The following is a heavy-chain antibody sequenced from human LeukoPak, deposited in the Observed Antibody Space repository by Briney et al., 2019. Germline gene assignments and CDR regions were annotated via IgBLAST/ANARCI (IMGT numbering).Heavy chain of an antibody. CDR2: ISWNSGSI. V-gene: IGHV3-9*01. D-gene: IGHD3-3*02. J-gene: IGHJ3*02. Sequence: GGSLRLSCAASGFTFDDYAMHWVRQAPGKGLEWVSGISWNSGSIGYADSVKGRFTISRDNAKNSLYLQMNSPRAEDTALYYCAKDVASRPYAFDIWGQGTMVTVSS. CDR3: AKDVASRPYAFDI. CDR1: GFTFDDYA.